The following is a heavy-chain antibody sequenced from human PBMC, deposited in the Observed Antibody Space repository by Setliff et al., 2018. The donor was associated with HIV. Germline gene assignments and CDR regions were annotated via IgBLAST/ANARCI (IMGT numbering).Heavy chain of an antibody. CDR2: INHSGST. J-gene: IGHJ5*02. Sequence: PSETLSLTCAVYGGSFSGYYWSWIRQPPGKGLEWIGEINHSGSTNYNPSLRSRVTISVDTSKNQFSLKLSSVTAADTAVYYCARRSSTSFLNWFDPWGQGTLVTVSS. CDR3: ARRSSTSFLNWFDP. CDR1: GGSFSGYY. D-gene: IGHD2-2*01. V-gene: IGHV4-34*01.